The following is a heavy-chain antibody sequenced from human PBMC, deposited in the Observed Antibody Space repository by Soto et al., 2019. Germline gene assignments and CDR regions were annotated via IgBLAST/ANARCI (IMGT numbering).Heavy chain of an antibody. CDR3: ARLEGLATISYYFDF. Sequence: SETLSLTCTVSGGDVTSGRYYWAWIRQTPGKGLEWIATIYYGGSTYYSASPKSRVTISIDTSKSQFSLKMTSVTAADSAVYFCARLEGLATISYYFDFWGPGALVTVS. CDR1: GGDVTSGRYY. J-gene: IGHJ4*02. V-gene: IGHV4-39*01. CDR2: IYYGGST. D-gene: IGHD3-9*01.